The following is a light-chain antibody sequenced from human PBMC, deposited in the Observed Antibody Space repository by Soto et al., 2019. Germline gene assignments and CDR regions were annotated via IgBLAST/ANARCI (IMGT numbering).Light chain of an antibody. Sequence: EIVLTQSPCTLSLSPGERATLSCKASQSVTRNHLVWYQQMPGQAPRLLIGGASRRATGVPDRFTGSGSGTDFYLTFDRLEPDDAAMYYCQQYATSPRTFGGGTKA. CDR2: GAS. CDR3: QQYATSPRT. V-gene: IGKV3-20*01. J-gene: IGKJ4*01. CDR1: QSVTRNH.